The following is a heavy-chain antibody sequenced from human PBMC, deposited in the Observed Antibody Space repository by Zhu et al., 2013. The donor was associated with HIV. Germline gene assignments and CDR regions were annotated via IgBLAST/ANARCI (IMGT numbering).Heavy chain of an antibody. V-gene: IGHV1-69*01. Sequence: QVQLVQSGAEVKKPGSSVKVSCKASGGTFSDHAVSWVRQAPGQGLEWMGGIIPIFGTIHYAQPFEDRVTITADELRNTAYMEVKGLRSEDTAVYYCARDGEQYNMDNWFDFWGQGTLVTVSS. D-gene: IGHD3-10*01. CDR1: GGTFSDHA. CDR2: IIPIFGTI. J-gene: IGHJ5*01. CDR3: ARDGEQYNMDNWFDF.